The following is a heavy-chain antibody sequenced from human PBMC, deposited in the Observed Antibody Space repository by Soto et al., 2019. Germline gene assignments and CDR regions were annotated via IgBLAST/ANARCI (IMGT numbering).Heavy chain of an antibody. CDR1: GGSFSGYY. CDR3: ARGSSLLWFGMDV. D-gene: IGHD3-10*01. J-gene: IGHJ6*02. CDR2: INHSGST. V-gene: IGHV4-34*01. Sequence: PSETLSLTCAVYGGSFSGYYWSWIRQPPGKGLEWIGEINHSGSTNYNPSLKSRVTISVDTSKNQFSLKLSSVTAADTAVYYCARGSSLLWFGMDVWGQGTTVTVSS.